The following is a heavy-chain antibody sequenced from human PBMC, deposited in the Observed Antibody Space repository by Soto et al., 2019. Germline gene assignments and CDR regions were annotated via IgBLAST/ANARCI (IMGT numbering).Heavy chain of an antibody. V-gene: IGHV3-48*03. Sequence: HPGGSLRLSCAASGFTSSSNEMNWVRQAPGKGLEWVSYISTSGHTIYYADSVKGRFTISRGNAKISRYLQMISLRAEDTAVYYCARGGFINTSCRKRLNWFDPWGQGTLVTVSS. CDR3: ARGGFINTSCRKRLNWFDP. J-gene: IGHJ5*02. CDR2: ISTSGHTI. CDR1: GFTSSSNE. D-gene: IGHD2-2*01.